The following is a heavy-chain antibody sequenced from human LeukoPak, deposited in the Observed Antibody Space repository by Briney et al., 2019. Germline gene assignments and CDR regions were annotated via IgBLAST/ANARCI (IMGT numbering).Heavy chain of an antibody. CDR2: MNPNSGNT. CDR3: AXXXXXDXGSXXY. CDR1: XYTFTXYD. J-gene: IGHJ4*02. D-gene: IGHD3-22*01. V-gene: IGHV1-8*03. Sequence: XXXXYTFTXYDINWVRQATGQGLEWMGWMNPNSGNTAYAQKFQGRVTITRNTSISTAYMELSSLRSEDTAIYYCAXXXXXDXGSXXYWGQGTLVTVSS.